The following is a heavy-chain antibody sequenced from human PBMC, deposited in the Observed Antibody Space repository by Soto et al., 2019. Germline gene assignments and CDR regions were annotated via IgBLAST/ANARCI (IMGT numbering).Heavy chain of an antibody. CDR3: ARADCTGAYCYSWPFNYGAEV. Sequence: GWPLRVPCTTSEVSFNTYGMRLSSKTQDDELEWVAIIWYDGSNKHYADSVKGRFTISRDHSNNTMYLNMNRLRAEDTALYYCARADCTGAYCYSWPFNYGAEVWRQRTTVTVSS. V-gene: IGHV3-33*08. D-gene: IGHD2-15*01. CDR1: EVSFNTYG. CDR2: IWYDGSNK. J-gene: IGHJ6*02.